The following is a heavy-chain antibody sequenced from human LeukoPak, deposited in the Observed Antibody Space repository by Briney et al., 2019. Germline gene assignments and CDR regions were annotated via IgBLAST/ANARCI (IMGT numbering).Heavy chain of an antibody. CDR3: AIDMKWLRFNWYDP. CDR2: VYTSGST. J-gene: IGHJ5*02. Sequence: SETLSLTCTVSGGSISSGSYYWSWIRQPAGKGLEWIGRVYTSGSTNYNPSLKSRVTISVDTSKNQFSLKLSSVTAADTAVYYCAIDMKWLRFNWYDPWGQGTLVTVSS. CDR1: GGSISSGSYY. V-gene: IGHV4-61*02. D-gene: IGHD5-12*01.